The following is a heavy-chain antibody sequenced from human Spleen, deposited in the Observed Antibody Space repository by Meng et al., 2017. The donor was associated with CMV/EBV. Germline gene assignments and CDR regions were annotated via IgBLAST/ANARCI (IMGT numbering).Heavy chain of an antibody. CDR3: ARAREGYYDSSGYYTYYFDY. CDR2: IIPILGIA. Sequence: SYAISWVRQAPGQGLEWMGGIIPILGIANYAQKFQGRVTITADKSTSTAYMELSSLRSEDTAVYYCARAREGYYDSSGYYTYYFDYWGQGTLVTVSS. J-gene: IGHJ4*02. D-gene: IGHD3-22*01. CDR1: SYA. V-gene: IGHV1-69*10.